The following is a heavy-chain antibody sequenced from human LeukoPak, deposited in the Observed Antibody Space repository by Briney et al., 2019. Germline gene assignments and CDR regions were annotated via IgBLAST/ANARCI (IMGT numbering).Heavy chain of an antibody. CDR2: ISGSGGST. D-gene: IGHD2/OR15-2a*01. CDR1: GFTFSSYA. V-gene: IGHV3-23*01. Sequence: GGSLRLSCAASGFTFSSYAMSWVRQAPGKGLEWVSAISGSGGSTYYADSVKGRFTISRDNSKNTLYIQMNSLRAEDTAVYYCAKDLYGKRLPEGVDYWGQGTLVTVSS. CDR3: AKDLYGKRLPEGVDY. J-gene: IGHJ4*02.